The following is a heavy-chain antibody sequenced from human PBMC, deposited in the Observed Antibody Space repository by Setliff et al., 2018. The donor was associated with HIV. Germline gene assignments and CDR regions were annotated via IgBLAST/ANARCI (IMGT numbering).Heavy chain of an antibody. CDR1: GGSMNSDSYS. D-gene: IGHD2-2*01. CDR3: ASEARTRSTYYYSMDV. V-gene: IGHV4-61*09. J-gene: IGHJ6*03. Sequence: SETLSLTCTVSGGSMNSDSYSWTWLRQPAGKGPELIGHIYVGGSVIYNPSLASRVTISMVPSKNQFSLDLSSVTAADTAVYYCASEARTRSTYYYSMDVWGKGTTVTVSS. CDR2: IYVGGSV.